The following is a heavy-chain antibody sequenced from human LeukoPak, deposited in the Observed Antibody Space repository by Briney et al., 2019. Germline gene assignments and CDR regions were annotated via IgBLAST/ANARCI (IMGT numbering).Heavy chain of an antibody. V-gene: IGHV3-48*02. CDR2: ISSSSSTI. CDR3: ARDRGAIDY. J-gene: IGHJ4*02. Sequence: GGSLRLSCAASGFSFSTYAVNWVRQAPGKGLEWLSYISSSSSTIYDADSVKGRFTISRDNAKNSLYLQMDSLRDDDTAVYYCARDRGAIDYWGQGTLVTVSS. CDR1: GFSFSTYA.